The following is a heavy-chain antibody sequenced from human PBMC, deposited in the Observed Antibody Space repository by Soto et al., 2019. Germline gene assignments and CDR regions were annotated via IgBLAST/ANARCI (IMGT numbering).Heavy chain of an antibody. Sequence: GGSLRLSCAASGFTFSSYGMHWVRQAPGKGLEWVAVIWYDGSNKYYADSVKGRFTISRDNSKNTLYLQMNSLRAEDTAVYYCARDLNWNYFEAYGMDVWGQGTTVTVSS. CDR2: IWYDGSNK. J-gene: IGHJ6*02. CDR1: GFTFSSYG. D-gene: IGHD1-7*01. V-gene: IGHV3-33*01. CDR3: ARDLNWNYFEAYGMDV.